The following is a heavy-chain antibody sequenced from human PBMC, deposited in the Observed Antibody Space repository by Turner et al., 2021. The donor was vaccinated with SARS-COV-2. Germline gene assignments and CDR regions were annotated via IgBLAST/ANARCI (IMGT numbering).Heavy chain of an antibody. V-gene: IGHV3-30*18. CDR2: TSYDGSNK. D-gene: IGHD4-4*01. CDR1: GFTFSSYG. Sequence: QLQLVESGGGVVQPGRSLRLSGAASGFTFSSYGMHWVRQAPGKGLEWVAVTSYDGSNKYYADSVKGRFTISRDNSKNTLYLQMNSLRAEDTAVYYCAKQQGLYSNPMYYFDYWGQGTLVTVSS. J-gene: IGHJ4*02. CDR3: AKQQGLYSNPMYYFDY.